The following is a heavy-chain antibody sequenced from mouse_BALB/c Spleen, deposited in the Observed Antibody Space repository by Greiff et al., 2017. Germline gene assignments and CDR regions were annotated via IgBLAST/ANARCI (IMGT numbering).Heavy chain of an antibody. V-gene: IGHV1-54*01. D-gene: IGHD1-1*01. CDR1: GYAFTNYL. Sequence: QVQLQQSGAEVVRPGTSVKVSCKASGYAFTNYLIEWVKQRPGQGLEWIGVINPGSGGTNYNEKFKDKAILTVDKSSSTAYMQLSSLTSEDSAVYYCARQDGSSDYWGQGTTLTVSS. CDR3: ARQDGSSDY. J-gene: IGHJ2*01. CDR2: INPGSGGT.